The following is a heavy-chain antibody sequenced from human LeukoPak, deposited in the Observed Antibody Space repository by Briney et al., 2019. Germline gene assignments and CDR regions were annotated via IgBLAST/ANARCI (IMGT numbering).Heavy chain of an antibody. CDR1: GYTFTSYG. CDR2: ISPYNKR. J-gene: IGHJ5*02. D-gene: IGHD4-17*01. CDR3: ARVSAPPDYGDYVSENWFDP. Sequence: GASVKVSCKASGYTFTSYGINWVRQAPGQGLEWMGWISPYNKRNYAQKFQGRVTMTTDTSTSTAYMELGNLRSDDTAVYYCARVSAPPDYGDYVSENWFDPWGQGTLVTVSS. V-gene: IGHV1-18*01.